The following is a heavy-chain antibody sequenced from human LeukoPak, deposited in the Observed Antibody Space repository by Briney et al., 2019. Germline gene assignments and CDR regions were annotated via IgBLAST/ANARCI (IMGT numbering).Heavy chain of an antibody. V-gene: IGHV3-30-3*01. CDR1: GFTFSSYA. D-gene: IGHD3-10*01. CDR2: ISYDESNK. CDR3: NTDYGSGSYHYFNY. J-gene: IGHJ4*02. Sequence: GGSLRLSCAASGFTFSSYAMHWVRQAPGKGLEWVAVISYDESNKYYADSVKGRFTISRDNSKNTLYLQMNSLKTEDTAVYYCNTDYGSGSYHYFNYWGQGTLVTVSS.